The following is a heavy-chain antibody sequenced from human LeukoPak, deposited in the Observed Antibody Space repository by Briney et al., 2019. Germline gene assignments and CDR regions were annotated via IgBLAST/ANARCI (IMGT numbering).Heavy chain of an antibody. CDR1: GGTFSSYA. Sequence: SVKVSCKASGGTFSSYAISWVRQAPGQGLEWMGGIIPIFGTANYAQKFQGRVTITTDESTSTAYMELSSLRSEDTAVYYCARVGGYFYCLGTHFDFWGQGTLVTVSS. J-gene: IGHJ4*02. CDR2: IIPIFGTA. V-gene: IGHV1-69*05. D-gene: IGHD3-10*01. CDR3: ARVGGYFYCLGTHFDF.